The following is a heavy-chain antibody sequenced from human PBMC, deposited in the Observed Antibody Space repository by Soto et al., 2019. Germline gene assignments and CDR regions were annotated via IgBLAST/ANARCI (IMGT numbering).Heavy chain of an antibody. CDR1: GFTFSSYA. D-gene: IGHD3-16*01. CDR2: ISGSGGST. J-gene: IGHJ6*02. CDR3: AKVVGGFVPLYYYGMDV. V-gene: IGHV3-23*01. Sequence: GGSLRLSCAASGFTFSSYAMSWVRQAPGKGLEWVSAISGSGGSTYYADSVKGRFTISRDNSKNTLYLQMNSLRAEDTAVYYCAKVVGGFVPLYYYGMDVWGQGTTVTVSS.